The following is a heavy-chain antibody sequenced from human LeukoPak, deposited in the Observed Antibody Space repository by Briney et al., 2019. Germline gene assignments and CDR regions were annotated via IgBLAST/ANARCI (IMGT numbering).Heavy chain of an antibody. CDR2: INSDGSST. CDR1: GFTVSSYW. D-gene: IGHD3-3*01. CDR3: ANGNGQRFLEWLHETYYDY. V-gene: IGHV3-74*01. Sequence: GGSLRLSCAASGFTVSSYWMHWVRQAPGKGLVWVSRINSDGSSTSYADSVKGRIIISRDNSKNTLYLQMNSLRAEDTAVYYCANGNGQRFLEWLHETYYDYWGQGTLVTVSS. J-gene: IGHJ4*02.